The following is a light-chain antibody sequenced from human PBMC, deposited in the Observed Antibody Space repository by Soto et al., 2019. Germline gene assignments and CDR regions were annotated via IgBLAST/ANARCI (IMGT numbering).Light chain of an antibody. CDR2: DAS. Sequence: EIVVTQSPATLSLSPGERATLSCRASQSVSSYLAWYQQKPGQAPRLLIYDASNRATGIPARFSSSGSGTDFTLTISSLEPEDFAVYYCQQRSNWQGATFGGGTKVDNK. CDR1: QSVSSY. CDR3: QQRSNWQGAT. V-gene: IGKV3-11*01. J-gene: IGKJ4*01.